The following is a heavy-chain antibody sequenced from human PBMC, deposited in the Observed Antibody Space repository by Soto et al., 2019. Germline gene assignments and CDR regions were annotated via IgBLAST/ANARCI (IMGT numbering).Heavy chain of an antibody. J-gene: IGHJ4*02. CDR3: ARVPFYDFGISYYSFFDY. D-gene: IGHD3-3*01. CDR2: INPNSGGT. Sequence: ASVKVSCKASGYTSNDNYIQWVRQAPGQGLEWMGWINPNSGGTNYAQKFQGRVTMTRDTSINTTYMEMSRLTSDDTAVYYCARVPFYDFGISYYSFFDYWGQGTLVTVSS. CDR1: GYTSNDNY. V-gene: IGHV1-2*02.